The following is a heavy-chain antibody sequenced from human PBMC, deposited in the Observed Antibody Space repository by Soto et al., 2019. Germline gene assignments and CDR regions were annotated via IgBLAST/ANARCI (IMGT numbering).Heavy chain of an antibody. Sequence: GGSLRLSCAASGFTVSSNYMSWVRQAPGKGLEWVSVIYSGGSTYYADSVKGRFTISRDNSKNTLYLQMNSLRAEDTAVYYCASPGDAGCSSTSCYKGDAFDIWGQGTMVTVSS. J-gene: IGHJ3*02. V-gene: IGHV3-66*01. CDR2: IYSGGST. D-gene: IGHD2-2*02. CDR1: GFTVSSNY. CDR3: ASPGDAGCSSTSCYKGDAFDI.